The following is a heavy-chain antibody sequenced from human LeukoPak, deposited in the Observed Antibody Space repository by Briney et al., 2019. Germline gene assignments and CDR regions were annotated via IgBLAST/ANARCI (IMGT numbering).Heavy chain of an antibody. V-gene: IGHV3-30-3*01. J-gene: IGHJ4*02. D-gene: IGHD3-10*01. CDR2: ISYDGSNK. CDR3: ARDTDYYGSGSYLGYFDY. Sequence: PGGSERLSCAASGFTFSSYAMSWVRQAPGKGLEWVAVISYDGSNKYYADSVKGRFTISRDNSKNTLYLQMNSLRAEDTAVYYCARDTDYYGSGSYLGYFDYWGQGTLVTVSS. CDR1: GFTFSSYA.